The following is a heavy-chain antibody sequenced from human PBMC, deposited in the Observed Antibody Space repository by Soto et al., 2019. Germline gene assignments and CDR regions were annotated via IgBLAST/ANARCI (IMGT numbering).Heavy chain of an antibody. D-gene: IGHD1-26*01. CDR1: GGSISSSSYY. J-gene: IGHJ4*02. CDR2: IYYSGST. V-gene: IGHV4-39*01. CDR3: ASVGSYGGNSEYFDY. Sequence: SETLSLTCTVSGGSISSSSYYWGWIRQPPGKGLEWIGSIYYSGSTYYNPSLKSRVTISVDTSKNQFSLKLSSVTAADTAVYYCASVGSYGGNSEYFDYWGQGTLVTVSS.